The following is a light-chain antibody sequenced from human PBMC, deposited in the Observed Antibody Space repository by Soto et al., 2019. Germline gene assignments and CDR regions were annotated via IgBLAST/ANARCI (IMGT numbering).Light chain of an antibody. Sequence: QSALTQPASVSGSPGQSITISCTGTSSDVGGYNYVSWYQQHPGKAPKLLINDVSNRPSGVSNRFSGSKSGNTASLTISGLQAEDEADYYCGSYRSSSAPVFGGGTQLTVL. CDR2: DVS. V-gene: IGLV2-14*03. CDR1: SSDVGGYNY. J-gene: IGLJ2*01. CDR3: GSYRSSSAPV.